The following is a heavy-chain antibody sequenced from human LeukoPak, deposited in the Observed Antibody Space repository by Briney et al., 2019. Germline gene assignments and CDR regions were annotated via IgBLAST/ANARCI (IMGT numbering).Heavy chain of an antibody. CDR2: IYYSGST. Sequence: SETLSLTCTVSGGSISSYYWSWIRQPPGKGLEWIGYIYYSGSTNYNPSLKSRVTISVDTSKNQFSLKLSSVTAADTAVYYCARSRKNYGGNSYYYYYMDVWGKGTTVTISS. CDR1: GGSISSYY. D-gene: IGHD4-23*01. CDR3: ARSRKNYGGNSYYYYYMDV. V-gene: IGHV4-59*01. J-gene: IGHJ6*03.